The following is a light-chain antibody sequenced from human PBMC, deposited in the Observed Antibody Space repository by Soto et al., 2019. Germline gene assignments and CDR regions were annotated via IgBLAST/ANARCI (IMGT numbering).Light chain of an antibody. Sequence: QSALTQPASVSGSPGQSITISCTGTSSDVGGYNYVSWYQQHPGKAPKLVIYEVSNRPSGVSNRFSGSKSGNTASLTISGLQAEDEADYYCSLYTSSSTPYVFGTGTKVTVL. CDR3: SLYTSSSTPYV. V-gene: IGLV2-14*01. CDR2: EVS. CDR1: SSDVGGYNY. J-gene: IGLJ1*01.